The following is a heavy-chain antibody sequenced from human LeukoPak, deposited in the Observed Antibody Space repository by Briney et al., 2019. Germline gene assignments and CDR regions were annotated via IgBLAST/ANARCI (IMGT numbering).Heavy chain of an antibody. Sequence: PGGSLRLSCEGSGFTISNYAMSWVRQAPGKGLEWVSAINGGGGLTYYADSVKGRFTISRDNSKNTLYLQMNSLRAEDTAVYYCAKSGGGDWTGDYCINLFDPWSQRTLLTASS. CDR2: INGGGGLT. CDR3: AKSGGGDWTGDYCINLFDP. D-gene: IGHD3/OR15-3a*01. J-gene: IGHJ5*02. CDR1: GFTISNYA. V-gene: IGHV3-23*01.